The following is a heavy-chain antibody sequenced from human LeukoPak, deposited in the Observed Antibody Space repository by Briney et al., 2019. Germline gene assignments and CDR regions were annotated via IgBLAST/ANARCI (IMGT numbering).Heavy chain of an antibody. Sequence: TGGSLRLSCAASGFSFSSYGMHWVRQAPGKGLEWVAFIRSDGSNKYCGDSVKGRFTISRDNSKNTLYLQMNSLRAEDTAVYYCAKDLSRSPDYWGQGTLVTVSS. CDR3: AKDLSRSPDY. J-gene: IGHJ4*02. D-gene: IGHD6-13*01. CDR1: GFSFSSYG. V-gene: IGHV3-30*02. CDR2: IRSDGSNK.